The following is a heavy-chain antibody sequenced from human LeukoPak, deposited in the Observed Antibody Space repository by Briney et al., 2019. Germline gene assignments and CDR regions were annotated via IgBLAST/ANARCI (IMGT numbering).Heavy chain of an antibody. D-gene: IGHD2-21*02. CDR2: INHSGST. V-gene: IGHV4-34*01. Sequence: PSETLCLTCAVYVGSFIGYYWSWIRQPPARGRAWIGEINHSGSTNYNPSLKSRVTISVDTSKNQFSLKLSSVTAADTAVYYCARVEHIVVVTAIQNWFDPWGQGTLVTVSS. CDR3: ARVEHIVVVTAIQNWFDP. CDR1: VGSFIGYY. J-gene: IGHJ5*02.